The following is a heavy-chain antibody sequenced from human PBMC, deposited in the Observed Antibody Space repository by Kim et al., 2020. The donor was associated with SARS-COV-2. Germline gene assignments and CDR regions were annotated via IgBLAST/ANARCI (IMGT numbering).Heavy chain of an antibody. V-gene: IGHV4-59*01. Sequence: SETLSLTCTVSVGSISSYYWSWIRQPPGKGLEWIGYIHYTGTTNRNPSLKSRVTISVDTSKNQFSLKLSSMTAADTAVYYCARGASGRVHYYYMDVWGKGTTVTVSS. D-gene: IGHD1-26*01. CDR3: ARGASGRVHYYYMDV. CDR1: VGSISSYY. J-gene: IGHJ6*03. CDR2: IHYTGTT.